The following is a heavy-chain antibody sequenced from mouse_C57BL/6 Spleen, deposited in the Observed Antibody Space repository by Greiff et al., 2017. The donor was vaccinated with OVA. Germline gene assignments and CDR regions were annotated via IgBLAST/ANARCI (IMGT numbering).Heavy chain of an antibody. D-gene: IGHD2-4*01. Sequence: QVQLQQPGAELVKPGASVKMSCKASGYTFTSYWITWVKQRPGQGLEWIGDIYPGSGSTNYNEKFKSKATLTVDTSSSTAYLQLSSLTSEDSAVYYCAGDYDGNAMDDWGQGTSVTVSS. CDR3: AGDYDGNAMDD. V-gene: IGHV1-55*01. CDR2: IYPGSGST. CDR1: GYTFTSYW. J-gene: IGHJ4*01.